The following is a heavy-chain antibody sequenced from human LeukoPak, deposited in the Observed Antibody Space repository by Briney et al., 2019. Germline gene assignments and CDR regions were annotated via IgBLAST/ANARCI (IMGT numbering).Heavy chain of an antibody. Sequence: KPSETLSLTCTVSGGSVSSYYWSWMRQSPGKGLEWIGYVYYSGSTNYNPALKSRVTISLDTSENQFSLKLSSVTAADTAVYYCAAGGEQWLPFDYWGQGTLVTVSS. V-gene: IGHV4-59*02. CDR3: AAGGEQWLPFDY. CDR2: VYYSGST. D-gene: IGHD6-19*01. CDR1: GGSVSSYY. J-gene: IGHJ4*02.